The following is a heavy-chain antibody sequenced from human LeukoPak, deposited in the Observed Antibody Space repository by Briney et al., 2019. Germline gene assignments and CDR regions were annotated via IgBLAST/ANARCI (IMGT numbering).Heavy chain of an antibody. Sequence: GGSLRLSCAASGFTFSKHGMNWVRQAPGKGLVWVSRINSVGSSTSYADSVKGRFTISRDNAKNTLYLQMNSLRAEDTAVYYCARDFDRYYFDYWGQGTLVTVSS. CDR1: GFTFSKHG. V-gene: IGHV3-74*01. J-gene: IGHJ4*02. CDR3: ARDFDRYYFDY. D-gene: IGHD3-9*01. CDR2: INSVGSST.